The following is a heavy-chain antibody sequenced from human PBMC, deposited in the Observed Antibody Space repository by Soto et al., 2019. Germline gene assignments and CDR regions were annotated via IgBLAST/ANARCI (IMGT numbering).Heavy chain of an antibody. CDR1: GFAFSTYA. J-gene: IGHJ5*02. CDR2: ISGTGVPT. CDR3: AKSFCSSSSCFFLWVDP. V-gene: IGHV3-23*01. D-gene: IGHD2-2*01. Sequence: SGGSLRLSCAASGFAFSTYAMSWVRQAPGKGLECISLISGTGVPTLYAESVKGRFSVSRDNSKDTLFLEMNNLRVDDTAIYYCAKSFCSSSSCFFLWVDPWGPGTLVTVSS.